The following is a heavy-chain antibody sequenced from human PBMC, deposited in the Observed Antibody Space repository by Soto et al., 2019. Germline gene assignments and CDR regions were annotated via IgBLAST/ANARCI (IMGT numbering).Heavy chain of an antibody. CDR3: ARGLRTNGSFFRV. J-gene: IGHJ4*02. CDR1: GGSFSGYY. Sequence: ASETLSLTCAVYGGSFSGYYWSWIRQPPGKGLEWIGEINHSGSTNYNPSLKSRVTISVDTSKNQFSLKLSSVTAADTAVYYCARGLRTNGSFFRVWGQGTLVTVSS. D-gene: IGHD2-8*01. V-gene: IGHV4-34*01. CDR2: INHSGST.